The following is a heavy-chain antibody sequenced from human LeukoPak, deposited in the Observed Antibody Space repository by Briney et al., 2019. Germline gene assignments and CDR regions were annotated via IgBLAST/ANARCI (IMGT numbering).Heavy chain of an antibody. J-gene: IGHJ4*02. CDR1: GFTFSSYE. CDR3: ASLWSGGILD. Sequence: GGSLRPSCAASGFTFSSYEMNWVRQAPGKGLEWLAYISTGGGDTIYYADSVKGRFTISRDNAKNSVYLQMNSLRAEDTAVYYCASLWSGGILDWGQGTLVTVSS. V-gene: IGHV3-48*03. D-gene: IGHD3-10*01. CDR2: ISTGGGDTI.